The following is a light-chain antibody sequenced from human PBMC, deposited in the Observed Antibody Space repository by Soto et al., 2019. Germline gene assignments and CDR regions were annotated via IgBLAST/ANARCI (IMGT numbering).Light chain of an antibody. CDR3: QQSYSTPDT. CDR2: AAS. V-gene: IGKV1-39*01. CDR1: QGISNY. J-gene: IGKJ2*01. Sequence: DIQMTQSPSSLSASVGDRVTIICRASQGISNYLNWYQQKPGKAPKLLMYAASRLQSGVPSRFSGSGSGTDFTLTISSLQPEDFATYYCQQSYSTPDTFGQGTKLEFK.